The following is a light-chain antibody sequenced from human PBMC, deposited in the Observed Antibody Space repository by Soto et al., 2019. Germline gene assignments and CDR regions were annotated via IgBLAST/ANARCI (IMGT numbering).Light chain of an antibody. CDR1: SANVGAADD. J-gene: IGLJ1*01. CDR3: QSYDSGLSAYV. CDR2: ANN. V-gene: IGLV1-40*01. Sequence: QSVLTQPPSVSGAPGQRVTISCTGTSANVGAADDVHWYQQLPGTAPKLLIYANNNRPSGVPDRFSGSKSGTSASLAITGLQAEDEAEYYCQSYDSGLSAYVFGTGTQLTVL.